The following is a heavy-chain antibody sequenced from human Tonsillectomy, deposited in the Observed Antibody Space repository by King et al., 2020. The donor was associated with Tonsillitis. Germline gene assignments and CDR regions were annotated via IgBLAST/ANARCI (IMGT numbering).Heavy chain of an antibody. CDR3: ARLEGGYSCYDGGGFDY. CDR1: GGSISRSTYY. CDR2: IYYSGST. J-gene: IGHJ4*02. V-gene: IGHV4-39*07. Sequence: LQLQESGPGLVKASETLSLTCTVSGGSISRSTYYWGWIRQPPGKGLEWIGSIYYSGSTYYNPSLKSRVTISVDTSKNQFSLNLSSVTAADTAVYYCARLEGGYSCYDGGGFDYWGQGTLVTVSS. D-gene: IGHD5-12*01.